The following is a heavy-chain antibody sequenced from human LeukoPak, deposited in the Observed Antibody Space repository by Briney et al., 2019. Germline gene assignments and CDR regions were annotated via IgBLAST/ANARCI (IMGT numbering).Heavy chain of an antibody. CDR3: TTETVVDDDSGGYQTDAFDT. V-gene: IGHV3-15*01. CDR2: IKSEPDGGTT. CDR1: GFTFVNAW. D-gene: IGHD3-22*01. Sequence: GGSLRLSCAASGFTFVNAWMSWVRQAPGKGLEWVGRIKSEPDGGTTDYAAPVNGRFTISRDDSKNTLYLQMNSLKTEDTAVYYCTTETVVDDDSGGYQTDAFDTWGQGTTVTVSS. J-gene: IGHJ3*02.